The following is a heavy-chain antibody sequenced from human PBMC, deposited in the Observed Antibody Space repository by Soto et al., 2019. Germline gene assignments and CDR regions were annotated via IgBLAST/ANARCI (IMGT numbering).Heavy chain of an antibody. CDR3: ARGEDAFFYYGLDV. CDR1: GGSITPSY. CDR2: IYDTGISGYTPST. V-gene: IGHV4-59*01. Sequence: XETLYLTCTVSGGSITPSYWSWIRRPPGRGLEWIAYIYDTGISGYTPSTSYNPSLKSRVTMSVDTSKSQFSLKLTSVTAADTAVYYCARGEDAFFYYGLDVWSQGVTVTV. J-gene: IGHJ6*02.